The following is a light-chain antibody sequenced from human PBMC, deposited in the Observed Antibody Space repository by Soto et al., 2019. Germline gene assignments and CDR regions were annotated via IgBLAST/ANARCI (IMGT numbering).Light chain of an antibody. V-gene: IGLV2-14*01. J-gene: IGLJ1*01. CDR2: DVS. CDR3: SSYTSSSSYV. CDR1: SSDVGGYNY. Sequence: HSALTQPASVSGSPGQSITISCTGTSSDVGGYNYVSWYQQHPGKAPKLMIYDVSNRPSGVSNRFSGSKSGNTASLTISGLQAEDVADYYCSSYTSSSSYVFGTGTTLTVL.